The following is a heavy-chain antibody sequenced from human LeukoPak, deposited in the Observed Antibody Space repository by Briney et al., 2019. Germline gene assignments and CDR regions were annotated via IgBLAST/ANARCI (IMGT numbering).Heavy chain of an antibody. D-gene: IGHD6-13*01. CDR2: IYYSGST. CDR3: AREAVDFGSSWPPYFDY. V-gene: IGHV4-39*07. CDR1: GGSISSSSYY. J-gene: IGHJ4*02. Sequence: PSETLSLTCTVSGGSISSSSYYWGWIRQPPGKGLEWIGSIYYSGSTYYNPSLKSRVTISVDTSKNQFSLKLSSVTAADTAVYYCAREAVDFGSSWPPYFDYWGQGTLVTVSS.